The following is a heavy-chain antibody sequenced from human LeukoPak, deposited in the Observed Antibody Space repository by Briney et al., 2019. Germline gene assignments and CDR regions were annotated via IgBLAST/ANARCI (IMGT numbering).Heavy chain of an antibody. J-gene: IGHJ6*04. CDR3: AELGITMIGGI. D-gene: IGHD3-10*02. V-gene: IGHV3-23*01. CDR1: GFTFSSYG. CDR2: ISGSGGST. Sequence: GGSLRLSCAASGFTFSSYGMSWVRQAPGKGLEWVSAISGSGGSTYYADSVKGRFTISRDNSKNTLYLQMNSLRAEDTAVYYCAELGITMIGGIWGKGTTVTISS.